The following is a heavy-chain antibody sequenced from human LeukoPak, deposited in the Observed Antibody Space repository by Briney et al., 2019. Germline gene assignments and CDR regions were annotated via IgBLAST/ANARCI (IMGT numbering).Heavy chain of an antibody. Sequence: GASVKVSCKVSGYTLTELSMHWVRQAPGKGLEWIGGFNPKDGETIYAQKFQGRVTMTEDTSTDTAYMELSSLRSEDTAVYYCATRPRYDSSGYYYYFDYWGQGTLVTVSS. V-gene: IGHV1-24*01. CDR3: ATRPRYDSSGYYYYFDY. J-gene: IGHJ4*02. CDR1: GYTLTELS. D-gene: IGHD3-22*01. CDR2: FNPKDGET.